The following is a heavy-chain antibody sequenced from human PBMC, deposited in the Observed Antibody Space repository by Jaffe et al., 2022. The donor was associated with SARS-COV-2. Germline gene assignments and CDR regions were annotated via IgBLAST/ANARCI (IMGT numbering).Heavy chain of an antibody. V-gene: IGHV3-23*01. J-gene: IGHJ5*02. CDR2: ISGRGGST. CDR3: ARNLPQTAAAPYNWFDP. D-gene: IGHD2-2*01. Sequence: EVQLLESGGGLVQPGGSLRLSCAASGFTFSSYAMSWVRQAPRKGLEWVSAISGRGGSTSYGDSVKGRFTISRDNSKNTLYLQMNSLRVEDTAVYYCARNLPQTAAAPYNWFDPWGQGTLVTVSS. CDR1: GFTFSSYA.